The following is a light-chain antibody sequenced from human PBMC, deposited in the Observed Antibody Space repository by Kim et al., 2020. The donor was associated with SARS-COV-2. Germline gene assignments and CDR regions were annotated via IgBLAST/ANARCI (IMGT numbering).Light chain of an antibody. J-gene: IGLJ3*02. CDR3: KSRDSSGNHWM. CDR2: DKD. CDR1: SLRTYY. V-gene: IGLV3-19*01. Sequence: SSELTQDPAVFVALGQTVRITCQGESLRTYYAIWYQQKPGQAPVLVIYDKDSRPSGIPDRFSGSNSGDTASLTITGVQAEDEADYYCKSRDSSGNHWMFGGGTKVTVL.